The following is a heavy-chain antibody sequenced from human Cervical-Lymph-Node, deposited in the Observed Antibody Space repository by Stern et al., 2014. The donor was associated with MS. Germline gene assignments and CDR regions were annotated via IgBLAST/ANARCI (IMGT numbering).Heavy chain of an antibody. D-gene: IGHD2-21*02. CDR1: GGSISSGSYY. CDR3: ARDPPLTLKGAFDI. J-gene: IGHJ3*02. V-gene: IGHV4-61*02. Sequence: QLQLQESGPGLVKPSQTLSLTCTVSGGSISSGSYYWTWIRQPAGKGLEWIGHIYSTGSTKYNPSLKRRVTISGEPSKNKSPQKLRSGTAADTAVYYCARDPPLTLKGAFDIWGQGTMVTVSS. CDR2: IYSTGST.